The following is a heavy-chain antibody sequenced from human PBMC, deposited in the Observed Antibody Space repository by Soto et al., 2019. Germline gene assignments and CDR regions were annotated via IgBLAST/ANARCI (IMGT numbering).Heavy chain of an antibody. D-gene: IGHD6-13*01. V-gene: IGHV3-30*03. CDR1: GFTFSSYG. CDR3: ARGSSRFQDPYYYYAMDV. Sequence: PGGSLRLSCAASGFTFSSYGMHWVRQTPGKGLGWVAVISYDGRNKDYADSVKGRFTISRDNSKNTVYLQMNSLRAEDTAMYYCARGSSRFQDPYYYYAMDVWGQGTAVTVSS. J-gene: IGHJ6*02. CDR2: ISYDGRNK.